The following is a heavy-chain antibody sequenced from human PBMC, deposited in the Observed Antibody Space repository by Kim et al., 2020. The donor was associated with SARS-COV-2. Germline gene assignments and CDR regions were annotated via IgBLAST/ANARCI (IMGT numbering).Heavy chain of an antibody. Sequence: GGSLRLSCAASGFTFSSYAMHWVRQAPGKGLEWVAVISYDGSNKYYADSVKGRFTISRDNSKNTLYLQMNSLRAEDTAVYYCARVHYYGSGSYYNAPFDYWGQGTLVTVSS. V-gene: IGHV3-30*04. CDR1: GFTFSSYA. J-gene: IGHJ4*02. D-gene: IGHD3-10*01. CDR2: ISYDGSNK. CDR3: ARVHYYGSGSYYNAPFDY.